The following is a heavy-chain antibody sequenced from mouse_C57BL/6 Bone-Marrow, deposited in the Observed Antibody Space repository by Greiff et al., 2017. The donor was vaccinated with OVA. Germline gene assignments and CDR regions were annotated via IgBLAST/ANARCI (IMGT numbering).Heavy chain of an antibody. D-gene: IGHD1-1*01. CDR1: GYTFTSYW. CDR3: ARDYYGSSYVFDY. J-gene: IGHJ2*01. Sequence: QLQLKESGAELAKPGASVKMSCKASGYTFTSYWMHWVKQRPGQGLEWIGYINPSTGYTEYNQKFKDKATLTADKSSSTAYMQLSSLTSEDSAVYYCARDYYGSSYVFDYWGQGTTLTVSS. V-gene: IGHV1-7*01. CDR2: INPSTGYT.